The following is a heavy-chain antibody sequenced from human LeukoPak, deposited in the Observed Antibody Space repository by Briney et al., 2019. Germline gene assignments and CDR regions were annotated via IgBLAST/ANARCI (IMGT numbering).Heavy chain of an antibody. D-gene: IGHD5-18*01. J-gene: IGHJ4*02. V-gene: IGHV3-74*01. CDR2: INSDGSST. CDR3: ARVGTQRYFDY. CDR1: GFTFRSYW. Sequence: GSLRLSCAASGFTFRSYWMHWVRQAPGKGLVWVSGINSDGSSTSYADAVKGRFTISRDNAENTLYLQMNSLRAEDTAVYYCARVGTQRYFDYWGQGTLVTVSS.